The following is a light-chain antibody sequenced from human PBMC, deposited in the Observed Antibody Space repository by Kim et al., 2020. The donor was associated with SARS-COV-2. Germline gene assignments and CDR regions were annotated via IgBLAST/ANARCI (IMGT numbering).Light chain of an antibody. CDR3: SSYTSSSTLV. Sequence: QSTTTTCTGTSSDVGGYNYVSWYQQHPGKAPKLMIYDVSSRPAGVSNRFSGSKSGNTASLTISGLQAEDEADYYCSSYTSSSTLVFGGGTQLTVL. V-gene: IGLV2-14*03. J-gene: IGLJ2*01. CDR2: DVS. CDR1: SSDVGGYNY.